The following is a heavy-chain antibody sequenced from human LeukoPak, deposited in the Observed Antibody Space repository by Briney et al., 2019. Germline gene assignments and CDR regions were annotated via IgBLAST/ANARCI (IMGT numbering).Heavy chain of an antibody. J-gene: IGHJ4*02. CDR3: ARGSGYLDIVAPRDY. CDR1: GYTFTGYY. Sequence: ASVKVSCKATGYTFTGYYMHWVRQAPGQGLEWMGWINPNSGDTNFAQKFQGRVTMARDTSISTAYMELGRLRSDDTAVYYCARGSGYLDIVAPRDYWGQGTLVTVSS. D-gene: IGHD5-12*01. CDR2: INPNSGDT. V-gene: IGHV1-2*02.